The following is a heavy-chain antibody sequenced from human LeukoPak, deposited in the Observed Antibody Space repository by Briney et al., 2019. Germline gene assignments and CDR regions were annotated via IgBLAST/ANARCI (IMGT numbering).Heavy chain of an antibody. J-gene: IGHJ4*02. CDR2: IDPSDSYT. Sequence: GESLKISCKGSGYSFTSYWISWVRQMPGKGLEWMGRIDPSDSYTNYSPSFQGHVTISADKSISTAYLQWSSLKASDTAMYYCARPLSGSSTTVDYWGQGTLVTASS. V-gene: IGHV5-10-1*01. CDR3: ARPLSGSSTTVDY. CDR1: GYSFTSYW. D-gene: IGHD1-26*01.